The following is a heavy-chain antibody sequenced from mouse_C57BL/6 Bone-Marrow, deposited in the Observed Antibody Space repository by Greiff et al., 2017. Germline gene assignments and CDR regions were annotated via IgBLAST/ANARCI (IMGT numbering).Heavy chain of an antibody. D-gene: IGHD1-1*01. CDR3: APYYYGRSYGDY. CDR2: IAPANGNT. J-gene: IGHJ2*01. CDR1: GFNIKNTY. V-gene: IGHV14-3*01. Sequence: EVQGVESVAELVRPGASVKLSCTASGFNIKNTYMHWVKQRPEQGLEWIGRIAPANGNTKYAPKFQGKATITADTSSNTAYLQLSSLTSEDTAIYYCAPYYYGRSYGDYWGQGTTLTVSS.